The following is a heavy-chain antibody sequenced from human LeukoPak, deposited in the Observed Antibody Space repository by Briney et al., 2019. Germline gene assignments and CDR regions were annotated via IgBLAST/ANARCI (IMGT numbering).Heavy chain of an antibody. CDR1: GFSFSDTY. D-gene: IGHD2/OR15-2a*01. Sequence: GGSLRLSCAASGFSFSDTYMSWIRPAPGKGLEWIAYIATGGYTLDYADSVRGRFTVSRDNAKNSLYLQMNSLRVEDTAVYYCATSSFYGQLWGQGTLVTVSS. V-gene: IGHV3-11*01. CDR2: IATGGYTL. CDR3: ATSSFYGQL. J-gene: IGHJ1*01.